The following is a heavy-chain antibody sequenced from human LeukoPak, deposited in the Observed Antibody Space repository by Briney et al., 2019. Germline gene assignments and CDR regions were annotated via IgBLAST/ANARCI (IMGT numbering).Heavy chain of an antibody. D-gene: IGHD2-21*02. CDR1: GGSFSGYY. CDR3: ARHDVVPVIRRGFDF. Sequence: PSETLSLTCAVYGGSFSGYYWSWIRQPPGKGLEWIGEINHSGSTNYNPSLKSRVTISVATSKNQFSLKLRSVTAADTAVYYCARHDVVPVIRRGFDFWGQGTLVTVSS. J-gene: IGHJ4*02. V-gene: IGHV4-34*01. CDR2: INHSGST.